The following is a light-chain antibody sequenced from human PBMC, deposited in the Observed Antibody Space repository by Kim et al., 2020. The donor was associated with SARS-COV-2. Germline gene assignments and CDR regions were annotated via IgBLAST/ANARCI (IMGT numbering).Light chain of an antibody. V-gene: IGLV7-46*01. CDR1: TGAVTSGNY. Sequence: GGTVTRTCGSSTGAVTSGNYPYWFQQKPGQATRTLIYDTSNKHSWTPARFSGSLLGDKAALTLSGAQPEDEAEYYCLLSYSEAYYVFGTGTKVTVL. J-gene: IGLJ1*01. CDR3: LLSYSEAYYV. CDR2: DTS.